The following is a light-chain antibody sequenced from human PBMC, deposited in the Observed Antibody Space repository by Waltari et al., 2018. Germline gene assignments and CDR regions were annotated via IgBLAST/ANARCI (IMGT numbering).Light chain of an antibody. CDR3: QQYNTYSS. CDR2: KAS. CDR1: QSISNY. J-gene: IGKJ2*03. V-gene: IGKV1-5*03. Sequence: DIQMTQSPSTLSASVGDTITITCRASQSISNYLAWYQQKPGKAPKLLIYKASSSGSRVPSRFSGSGSGTEFTLTISSLQPDDFATYYCQQYNTYSSFGQGTKLEIK.